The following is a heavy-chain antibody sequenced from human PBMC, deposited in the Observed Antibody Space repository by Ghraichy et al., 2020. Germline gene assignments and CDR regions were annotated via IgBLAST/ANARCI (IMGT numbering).Heavy chain of an antibody. CDR1: GFTFSSYA. Sequence: GGSLRLSCAASGFTFSSYAMSWVRQAPGKGLEWVSAISGSGGSTYYADSVKGRFTISRDNSKNTLYLQMNSLRAEDTAVYYCAKDLQIRDYGDYVWDGMDVWGQGTTVTVSS. J-gene: IGHJ6*02. CDR3: AKDLQIRDYGDYVWDGMDV. V-gene: IGHV3-23*01. CDR2: ISGSGGST. D-gene: IGHD4-17*01.